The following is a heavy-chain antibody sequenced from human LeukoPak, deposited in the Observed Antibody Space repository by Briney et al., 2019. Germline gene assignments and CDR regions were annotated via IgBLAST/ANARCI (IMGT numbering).Heavy chain of an antibody. CDR2: IWYDGSNK. CDR3: TAFVLNYDSSGYSDAFDI. D-gene: IGHD3-22*01. J-gene: IGHJ3*02. V-gene: IGHV3-33*01. Sequence: GGSLRLSCAASGFTFSSYGMHWVRQAPGKGLEWVAVIWYDGSNKYYADSVKGRFTISRDNSKNTLYLQMNSLRAEDTAVYYCTAFVLNYDSSGYSDAFDIWGQGTMVTVSS. CDR1: GFTFSSYG.